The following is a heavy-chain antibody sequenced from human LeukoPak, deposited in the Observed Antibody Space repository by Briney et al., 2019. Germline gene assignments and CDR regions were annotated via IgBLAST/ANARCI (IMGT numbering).Heavy chain of an antibody. J-gene: IGHJ4*02. Sequence: GGSLRLSCAASGFTFSSYWMNWVRQAPGKGLEWVANIKQDGSEKYYVDSVKGRFTISRDNAKDSLYLQMNSLRAGDTAVYYCARDGATAPVPFDYWGQGTLVTVSS. CDR1: GFTFSSYW. V-gene: IGHV3-7*01. D-gene: IGHD1-1*01. CDR2: IKQDGSEK. CDR3: ARDGATAPVPFDY.